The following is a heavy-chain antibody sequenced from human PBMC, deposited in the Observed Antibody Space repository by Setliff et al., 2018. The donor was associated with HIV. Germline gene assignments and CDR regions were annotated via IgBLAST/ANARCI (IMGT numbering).Heavy chain of an antibody. CDR1: GDTLSELS. D-gene: IGHD2-15*01. J-gene: IGHJ4*02. V-gene: IGHV1-24*01. CDR3: ATILAGRVRRHRGFV. Sequence: ASVKVSCKVSGDTLSELSMHWVRQTLGKGLEWMGGLDPDTDETIYAPRFQDRVTMTEDTSTSTAFMELSSLRSEDTAVYYCATILAGRVRRHRGFVWGQGTLVTVSS. CDR2: LDPDTDET.